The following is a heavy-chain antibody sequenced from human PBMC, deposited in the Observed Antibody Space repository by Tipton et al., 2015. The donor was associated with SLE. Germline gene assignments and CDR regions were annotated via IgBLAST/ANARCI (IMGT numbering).Heavy chain of an antibody. J-gene: IGHJ4*02. CDR3: ARAWYHDSNSYFVFDY. Sequence: TLSLTCTVSGGSISSSSYYWNWIRQPPGKGLEWIGYVYYRGSTPYSPFLKSRVTMSMDTSKNQFSLHLNSVTAADTAVYYCARAWYHDSNSYFVFDYWGQGILVPVSS. V-gene: IGHV4-61*01. CDR1: GGSISSSSYY. D-gene: IGHD3-22*01. CDR2: VYYRGST.